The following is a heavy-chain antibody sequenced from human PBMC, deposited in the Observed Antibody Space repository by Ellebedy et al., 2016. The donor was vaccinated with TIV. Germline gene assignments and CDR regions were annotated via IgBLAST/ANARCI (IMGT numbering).Heavy chain of an antibody. V-gene: IGHV4-34*01. CDR2: INHSGST. CDR3: ARDHEGIAAHTV. J-gene: IGHJ4*02. Sequence: SETLSLTXAVYGGSFSGYYWSWIRQPPGKGLEWIGEINHSGSTNYNPSLKSRVTISVDTSKNQFSLKLSSVTAADTAVYYCARDHEGIAAHTVWGQGTLVTVSS. CDR1: GGSFSGYY. D-gene: IGHD6-13*01.